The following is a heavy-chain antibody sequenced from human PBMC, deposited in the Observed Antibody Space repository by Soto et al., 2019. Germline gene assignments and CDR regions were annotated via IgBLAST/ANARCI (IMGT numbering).Heavy chain of an antibody. J-gene: IGHJ4*02. CDR1: GFTFSNAW. D-gene: IGHD6-6*01. Sequence: EVQLVESGGGLVKPGGSLRLSCAASGFTFSNAWMSWVRQAPGKGLEWVGRIKSKTDGGTTDYAAPVKGRFTISRDDSKNTLYLQMNSLKTEDTAVYYCTTERIAARPILFDYWGQGTLVTVSS. V-gene: IGHV3-15*01. CDR3: TTERIAARPILFDY. CDR2: IKSKTDGGTT.